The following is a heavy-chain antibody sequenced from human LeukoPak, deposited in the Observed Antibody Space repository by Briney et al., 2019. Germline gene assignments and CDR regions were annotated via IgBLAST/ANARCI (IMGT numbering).Heavy chain of an antibody. CDR2: IYYSGST. Sequence: SETLSLTCTVSGGSISSSSYYWGWLRPPPGLGLEWLGSIYYSGSTYSNPSLKSRLTISVDTSKNHFSLKLSPVTAADTAVYYCARFSGFPSNVDSSGQGTLVTLSS. CDR3: ARFSGFPSNVDS. D-gene: IGHD5-12*01. V-gene: IGHV4-39*02. J-gene: IGHJ4*02. CDR1: GGSISSSSYY.